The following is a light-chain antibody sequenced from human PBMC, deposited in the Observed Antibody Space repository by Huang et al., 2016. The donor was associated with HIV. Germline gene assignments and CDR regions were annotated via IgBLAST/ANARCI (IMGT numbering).Light chain of an antibody. J-gene: IGKJ4*01. Sequence: EIVLTQSPATLSLSPGESATLSCRASQSVSTYLAWYQQKPGQAPRLLIYDASNRATGIPARFSGSGSGTDFTLKISRVEAEDVGIYYCMQRIDFPLTFGGGTKVEIK. CDR1: QSVSTY. CDR3: MQRIDFPLT. V-gene: IGKV3-11*01. CDR2: DAS.